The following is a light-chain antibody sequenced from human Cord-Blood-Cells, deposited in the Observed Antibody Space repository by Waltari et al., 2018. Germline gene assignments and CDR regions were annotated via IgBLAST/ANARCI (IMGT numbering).Light chain of an antibody. Sequence: SYELTQPPSASVSPGQTARITCSGDALPKQNDYWYQQKPGQAPVLLIYKDSERPPGIPERFSGSSSGTTVTLTISGVQAEDEADYYCQSADSSGVVFGGGTKLTVL. J-gene: IGLJ2*01. V-gene: IGLV3-25*03. CDR2: KDS. CDR1: ALPKQN. CDR3: QSADSSGVV.